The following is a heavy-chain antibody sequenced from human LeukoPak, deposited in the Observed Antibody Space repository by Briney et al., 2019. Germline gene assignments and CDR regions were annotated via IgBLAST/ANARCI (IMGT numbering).Heavy chain of an antibody. D-gene: IGHD3-22*01. Sequence: GGSLRLSCGASGFTFSTYWMSWVRQAPGKGLEWVANIKQDGSEKYYVDSAKGRFTISRDNAKNTLYLQMNSLRAEDTAVYYCFRGMRDYYGLDYWGQGTLVTVSA. CDR3: FRGMRDYYGLDY. V-gene: IGHV3-7*01. CDR2: IKQDGSEK. CDR1: GFTFSTYW. J-gene: IGHJ4*02.